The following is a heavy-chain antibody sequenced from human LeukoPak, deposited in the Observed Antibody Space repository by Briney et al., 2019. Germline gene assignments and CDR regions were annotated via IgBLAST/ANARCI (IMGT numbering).Heavy chain of an antibody. CDR2: INPSGGST. Sequence: ASVKVSCKASGYTFTSYYMHWVRQAPGQGLEWMGLINPSGGSTSYAQKFQGRVTMTRDTPTSAVYMELSSLRSEDTAVYYCARGAEWLTLDYWGQGTLVTVSS. J-gene: IGHJ4*02. CDR1: GYTFTSYY. D-gene: IGHD6-19*01. V-gene: IGHV1-46*01. CDR3: ARGAEWLTLDY.